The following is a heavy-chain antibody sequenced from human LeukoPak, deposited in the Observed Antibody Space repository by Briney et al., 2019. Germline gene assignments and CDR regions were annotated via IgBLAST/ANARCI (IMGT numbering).Heavy chain of an antibody. V-gene: IGHV1-8*01. J-gene: IGHJ5*02. Sequence: ASVKVSCKASGYTFTTYDINWVRQATGQGLEWMGWMNPNSGNTGYIQKLQGRVTMTRNTSISTAYMELSSLRSEDTAVYYCARGRGSGHKENWFDPWGQGTLVTVSS. CDR3: ARGRGSGHKENWFDP. CDR2: MNPNSGNT. CDR1: GYTFTTYD. D-gene: IGHD6-19*01.